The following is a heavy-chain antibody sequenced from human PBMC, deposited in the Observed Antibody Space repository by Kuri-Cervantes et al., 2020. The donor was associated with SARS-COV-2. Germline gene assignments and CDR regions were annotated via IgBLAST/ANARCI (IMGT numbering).Heavy chain of an antibody. CDR2: VKADRSET. J-gene: IGHJ5*02. D-gene: IGHD3-22*01. V-gene: IGHV3-7*05. CDR1: GFMFSNYW. CDR3: ARDKFGTYDHDGGGYYTSSDHWFDH. Sequence: GGSLRLSCAASGFMFSNYWMNWVRQPKGKGLEWVAKVKADRSETYYADSVKGRFIVSRDNVKKSLDLQMNSLRLEDTAIYYCARDKFGTYDHDGGGYYTSSDHWFDHWGQGTRVTVSS.